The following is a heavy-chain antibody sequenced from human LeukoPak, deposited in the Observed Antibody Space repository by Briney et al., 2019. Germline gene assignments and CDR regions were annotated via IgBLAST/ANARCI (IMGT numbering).Heavy chain of an antibody. V-gene: IGHV5-51*01. CDR2: IYPGDSDT. J-gene: IGHJ4*02. CDR3: ASLRDGYNSLFDY. CDR1: GYSFTSYW. Sequence: GESLKISCKGSGYSFTSYWIGWVRQMPGKGLEWMGIIYPGDSDTRYSPSFQGQVTISADKSISAAYLQWGSLKASDTAMYYCASLRDGYNSLFDYWGQGTLVTVSS. D-gene: IGHD5-24*01.